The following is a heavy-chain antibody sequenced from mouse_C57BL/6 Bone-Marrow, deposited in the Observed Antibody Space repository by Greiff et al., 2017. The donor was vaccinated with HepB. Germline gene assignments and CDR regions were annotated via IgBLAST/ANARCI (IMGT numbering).Heavy chain of an antibody. CDR1: GFTFSSYG. CDR2: ISSGGSYT. Sequence: EVQRVESGGDLVKPGGSLKLSCAASGFTFSSYGMSWVRQTPDKRLEWVATISSGGSYTYYPDSVKGRFTISRDNAKKTLYLQMSSLKSEDTARYYCASGDYSNPWFAYWGQGTLVTVSA. V-gene: IGHV5-6*01. J-gene: IGHJ3*01. D-gene: IGHD2-5*01. CDR3: ASGDYSNPWFAY.